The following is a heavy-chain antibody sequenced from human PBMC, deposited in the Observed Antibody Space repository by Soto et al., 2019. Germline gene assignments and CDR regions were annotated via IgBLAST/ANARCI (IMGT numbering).Heavy chain of an antibody. J-gene: IGHJ4*02. CDR3: AKGFTVTTTPGYYFDY. CDR2: ISAYNGNT. V-gene: IGHV1-18*01. Sequence: ASVKVSCKASGYTFTSYGISWVRQAPGQGLEWMGWISAYNGNTNYAQKLQGRVTMTTDTSTSTAYMELRSLRSDDTAVYYCAKGFTVTTTPGYYFDYWGQGTLVTVSS. D-gene: IGHD4-17*01. CDR1: GYTFTSYG.